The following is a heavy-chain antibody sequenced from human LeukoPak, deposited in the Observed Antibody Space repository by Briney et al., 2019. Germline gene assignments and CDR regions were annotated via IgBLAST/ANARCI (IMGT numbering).Heavy chain of an antibody. V-gene: IGHV3-21*01. D-gene: IGHD1-26*01. CDR1: GFTFSSYS. CDR3: ARGVGAKDRSMDV. CDR2: ISSSSSYI. J-gene: IGHJ6*02. Sequence: GGSLRLSCAASGFTFSSYSMNWVRQAPGKGLEWVSSISSSSSYIYYADSVKGRFTISRDNAKNSLYLQMNSLRAEDTAVYYCARGVGAKDRSMDVWGQGTTVTVSS.